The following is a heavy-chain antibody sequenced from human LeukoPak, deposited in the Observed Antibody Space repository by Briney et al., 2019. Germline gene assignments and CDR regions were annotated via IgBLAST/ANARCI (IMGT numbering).Heavy chain of an antibody. CDR3: ARGLYSSGWSGSSYYMDV. V-gene: IGHV1-69*13. J-gene: IGHJ6*03. CDR2: IIPIFGTA. Sequence: ASVKVSCKASGGTFSSYAISWVRQAPGQGLEWMGGIIPIFGTANHAQKFQGRVTITADESTSTAYMELRSLRSEDTAVYYCARGLYSSGWSGSSYYMDVWGKGTTVTISS. CDR1: GGTFSSYA. D-gene: IGHD6-19*01.